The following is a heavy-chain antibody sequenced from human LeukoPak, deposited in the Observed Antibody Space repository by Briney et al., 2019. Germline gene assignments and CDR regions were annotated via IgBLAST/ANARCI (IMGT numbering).Heavy chain of an antibody. D-gene: IGHD6-19*01. J-gene: IGHJ4*02. Sequence: GGSLRLSCAASGFTFSSYSMNWVRQAPGKGLEWVSSISSSSSYIYYADSVKGRFTISRDNAKNSLYLQMNSLRAEDTAVYYCARDRSSGGLLDYWGQGTLVTVSS. CDR1: GFTFSSYS. CDR3: ARDRSSGGLLDY. V-gene: IGHV3-21*01. CDR2: ISSSSSYI.